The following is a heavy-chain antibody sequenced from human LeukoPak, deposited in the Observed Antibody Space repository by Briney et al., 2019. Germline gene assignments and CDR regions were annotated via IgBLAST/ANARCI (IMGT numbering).Heavy chain of an antibody. CDR2: IIPLFGTA. CDR1: GGTFSTYA. D-gene: IGHD3-10*01. Sequence: SVKVSCKASGGTFSTYAVNWGRQAPGQGLEWMGGIIPLFGTANYAQKFQGRVTITTDESTSTAYMELSSLRSEDTAIYYCARVFARGGEISGSYYYYWGQGTLVTVSS. CDR3: ARVFARGGEISGSYYYY. J-gene: IGHJ4*02. V-gene: IGHV1-69*05.